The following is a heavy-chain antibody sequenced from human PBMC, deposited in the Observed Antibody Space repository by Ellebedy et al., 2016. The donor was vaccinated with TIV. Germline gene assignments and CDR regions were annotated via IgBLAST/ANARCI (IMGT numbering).Heavy chain of an antibody. V-gene: IGHV3-64D*06. J-gene: IGHJ4*02. CDR1: GFTFSSYA. CDR3: VKAWGD. Sequence: GESLKISCSASGFTFSSYAVHWVRQAPGKGLEYISAIVSNGDSTYYANSVKGRFTISRDNSKNTLYLQMSSLRPEDTAVYYCVKAWGDWGQGTLVTVSS. D-gene: IGHD3-16*01. CDR2: IVSNGDST.